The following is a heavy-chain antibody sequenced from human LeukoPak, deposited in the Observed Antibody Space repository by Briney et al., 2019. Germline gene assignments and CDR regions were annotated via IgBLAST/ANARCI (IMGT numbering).Heavy chain of an antibody. CDR1: GYTITGYY. V-gene: IGHV1-46*01. J-gene: IGHJ4*02. CDR2: INPSGGST. CDR3: ARMEPGYSSSWYPSHFDY. D-gene: IGHD6-13*01. Sequence: GASVKVSCKASGYTITGYYMHWVRQAPGQGLEWMGIINPSGGSTSYAQKFQGRVTMTRDTSTSTVYMELSSLRSEDTAVYYCARMEPGYSSSWYPSHFDYWGQGTLVTVSS.